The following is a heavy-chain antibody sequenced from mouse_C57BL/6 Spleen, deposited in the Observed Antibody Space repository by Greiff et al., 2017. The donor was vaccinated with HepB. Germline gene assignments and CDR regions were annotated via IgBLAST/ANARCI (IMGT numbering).Heavy chain of an antibody. D-gene: IGHD2-5*01. CDR3: ARGDSNYVYAMDY. J-gene: IGHJ4*01. V-gene: IGHV1-55*01. CDR2: IYPGSGST. Sequence: QVQLQQPGAELVKPGASVKMSCKASGYTFTSYWITWVKQRPGQGLEWIGDIYPGSGSTNYNEKFKSKATLTVDTSSSTAYMQLSSLTSEDSAVYYCARGDSNYVYAMDYWGQGTSVTVSS. CDR1: GYTFTSYW.